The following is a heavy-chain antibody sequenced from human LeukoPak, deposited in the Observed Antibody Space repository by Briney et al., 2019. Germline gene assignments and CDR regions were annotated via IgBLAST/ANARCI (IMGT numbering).Heavy chain of an antibody. Sequence: SVKVSCKASGGTFSSYAISWVRQAPGQGLEWTGGIIPIFGTANYAQKFQGRVTITADESTSTAYMELSSLRSEDTAVYYCARVVPGIAALYYWGQGTLVTVSS. D-gene: IGHD6-13*01. CDR3: ARVVPGIAALYY. CDR1: GGTFSSYA. J-gene: IGHJ4*02. V-gene: IGHV1-69*13. CDR2: IIPIFGTA.